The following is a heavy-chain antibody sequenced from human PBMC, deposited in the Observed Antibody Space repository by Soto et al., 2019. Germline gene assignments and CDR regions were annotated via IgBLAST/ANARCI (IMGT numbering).Heavy chain of an antibody. CDR1: GFTFTRYA. CDR3: AKDHALAAAGDY. J-gene: IGHJ4*02. D-gene: IGHD6-25*01. V-gene: IGHV3-23*01. CDR2: ISANGGST. Sequence: EVQLLESGGGLVQPGGSLRLSCAASGFTFTRYAMTWVRQAPGKGLTWVSTISANGGSTFYADSVKGRFTISRDISKNTLYLQMSSLRAEDTAVYYCAKDHALAAAGDYWGQGTLVTVSS.